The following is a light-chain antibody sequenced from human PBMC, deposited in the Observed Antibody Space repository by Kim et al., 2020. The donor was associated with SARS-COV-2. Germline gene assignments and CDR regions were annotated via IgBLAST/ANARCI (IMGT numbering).Light chain of an antibody. CDR2: DTS. V-gene: IGKV1D-16*01. Sequence: ASVGDRVTITCRASQVINSWVAWYQQRPEKAPKSLIYDTSKLESGVPSRFSGSGSGTDFTLTIDSLQPEDFATYYCQQYSTYPPTFGQGTRLDIK. CDR3: QQYSTYPPT. J-gene: IGKJ5*01. CDR1: QVINSW.